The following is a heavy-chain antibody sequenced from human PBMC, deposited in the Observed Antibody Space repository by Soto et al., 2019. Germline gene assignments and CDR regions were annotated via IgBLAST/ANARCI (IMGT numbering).Heavy chain of an antibody. V-gene: IGHV1-18*01. D-gene: IGHD3-22*01. CDR1: GYTFSSFG. Sequence: ASVKVSCKASGYTFSSFGIAWVRQAPGQGLEWMGWIGAYNGNTNYAQKFQGRVTMTTDTSTSTAYMELRSLRSDDTAVYYCARDPGSFYYDAVVTLDFWGQGTLVTVSS. CDR3: ARDPGSFYYDAVVTLDF. CDR2: IGAYNGNT. J-gene: IGHJ4*02.